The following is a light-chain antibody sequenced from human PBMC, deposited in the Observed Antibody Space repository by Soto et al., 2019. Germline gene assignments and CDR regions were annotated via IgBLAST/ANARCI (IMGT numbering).Light chain of an antibody. Sequence: EIVLTQSPATLSLSPGERATLSCRASQNLNKYLAWYQQKPGQAPRLLIYDVSNRAAGIPARFSGSGSGTDFTLTISSLQPEDFAVYYCQQRDDWPPSITFGQGTRLEI. V-gene: IGKV3-11*01. CDR3: QQRDDWPPSIT. J-gene: IGKJ5*01. CDR2: DVS. CDR1: QNLNKY.